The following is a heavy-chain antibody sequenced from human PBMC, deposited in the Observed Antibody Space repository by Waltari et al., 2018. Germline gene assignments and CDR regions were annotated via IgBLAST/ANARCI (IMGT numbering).Heavy chain of an antibody. J-gene: IGHJ6*03. CDR1: GGTFSSYA. D-gene: IGHD3-10*01. CDR3: ARYGSGSPRGYYYYYYMDV. V-gene: IGHV1-69*05. Sequence: QVQLVQSGAEVKKPGSSVKVSCKASGGTFSSYAISWVRQAPGQGLEWMGGIIPISGTANYAQKFQGRVTITTDESTSTAYMELSSLRSEDTAVYYCARYGSGSPRGYYYYYYMDVWGKGTTVTVSS. CDR2: IIPISGTA.